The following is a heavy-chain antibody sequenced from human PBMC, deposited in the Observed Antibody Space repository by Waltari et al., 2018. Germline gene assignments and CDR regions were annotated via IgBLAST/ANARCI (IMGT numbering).Heavy chain of an antibody. D-gene: IGHD5-12*01. CDR3: ATYIGASVGTAAFDV. Sequence: QLQLQESGPGLVKPSETLSLTCSVSGGSITNTKHYWGWIRQPPGQGLEWIGTMSYLGATYSSPSLKSRVTIARDTSTNQLSLKLGSGTAADTAMYYCATYIGASVGTAAFDVWRQGTMVTFSS. J-gene: IGHJ3*01. V-gene: IGHV4-39*01. CDR2: MSYLGAT. CDR1: GGSITNTKHY.